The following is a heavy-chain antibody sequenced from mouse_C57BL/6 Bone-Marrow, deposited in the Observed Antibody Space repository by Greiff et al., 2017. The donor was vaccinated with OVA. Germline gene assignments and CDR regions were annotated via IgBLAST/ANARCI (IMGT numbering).Heavy chain of an antibody. CDR2: INPGSGGT. V-gene: IGHV1-54*01. Sequence: QVQLQQSGAELVRPGTSVKVSCKASGYAFTNYLIEWVKQRPGQGLEWIGVINPGSGGTNYNEKFKSKATLTADKSSSTAYMQLSSLTSEDSAVYFCARRIYYGNWDYWGQGTTLTVSS. CDR3: ARRIYYGNWDY. J-gene: IGHJ2*01. D-gene: IGHD2-1*01. CDR1: GYAFTNYL.